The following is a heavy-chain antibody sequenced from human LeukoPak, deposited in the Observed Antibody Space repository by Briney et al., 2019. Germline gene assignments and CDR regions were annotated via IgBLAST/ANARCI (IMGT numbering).Heavy chain of an antibody. CDR1: GYTFTSYG. Sequence: ASVKVSCKASGYTFTSYGISWVRQAPGQGLEWMGWISAYNGNTNYAQKLQGRVTMTTDTSTSTAYMELRSLRSDDTAVYYCARDRGSYRECGNNWFDPWGQGTLVTVSS. V-gene: IGHV1-18*01. D-gene: IGHD1-26*01. CDR2: ISAYNGNT. J-gene: IGHJ5*02. CDR3: ARDRGSYRECGNNWFDP.